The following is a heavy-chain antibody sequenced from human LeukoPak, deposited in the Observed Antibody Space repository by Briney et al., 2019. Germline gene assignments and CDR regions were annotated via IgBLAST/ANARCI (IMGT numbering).Heavy chain of an antibody. Sequence: SETLSLTCTVSGGSISSYYWGWIRQPPGKGLEWIGSIYYSGSTYYNPSLKSRVTISVDTSKNQFSLKLGSVTAADTAVYYCARLVLLTYYDILTGSGEFDYWGQGTLVTVSS. CDR2: IYYSGST. CDR1: GGSISSYY. CDR3: ARLVLLTYYDILTGSGEFDY. D-gene: IGHD3-9*01. J-gene: IGHJ4*02. V-gene: IGHV4-39*01.